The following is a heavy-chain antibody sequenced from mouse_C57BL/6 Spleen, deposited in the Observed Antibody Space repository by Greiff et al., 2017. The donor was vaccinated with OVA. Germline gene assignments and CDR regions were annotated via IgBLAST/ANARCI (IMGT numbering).Heavy chain of an antibody. D-gene: IGHD1-1*01. CDR1: GYSITSGYY. CDR3: ARGRDYGSSHFDY. Sequence: EVKLVESGPGLVKPSQSLSLTCSVPGYSITSGYYWNWIRQFPGNKLEWMGYISYDGSNNYNPSLKNRISITRDTSKNQFFLKLNSVTTEDTATYYCARGRDYGSSHFDYWGQGTTLTVSS. V-gene: IGHV3-6*01. J-gene: IGHJ2*01. CDR2: ISYDGSN.